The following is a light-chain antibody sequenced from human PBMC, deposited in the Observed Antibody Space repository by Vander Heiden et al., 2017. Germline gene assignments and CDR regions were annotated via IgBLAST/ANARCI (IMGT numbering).Light chain of an antibody. J-gene: IGLJ2*01. CDR1: RSNIGNNA. CDR2: DDD. CDR3: AAWDDSRNGVV. V-gene: IGLV1-36*01. Sequence: QSVLTQPPSVSEAPRQRVTISCSGSRSNIGNNAVNWYQQLPGKAPKLLIYDDDLLPSGVSDRFSGSKSGTSASLAISGLQSEDEADYYCAAWDDSRNGVVFGGGTKLTVL.